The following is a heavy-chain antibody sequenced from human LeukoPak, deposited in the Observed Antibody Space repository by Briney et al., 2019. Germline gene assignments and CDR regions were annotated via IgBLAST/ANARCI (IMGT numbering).Heavy chain of an antibody. D-gene: IGHD3-16*02. V-gene: IGHV1-8*01. Sequence: ASVKVSCKASGYTYISYEINWVRPASSKGGEGVGWMNPNSGNTGDAQKFQGRVTMTRNTPISTAYMELSSLRSEDTAVYYCARVSAFGGVIVLVRDAFDIWGQGTMVTVYS. J-gene: IGHJ3*02. CDR2: MNPNSGNT. CDR1: GYTYISYE. CDR3: ARVSAFGGVIVLVRDAFDI.